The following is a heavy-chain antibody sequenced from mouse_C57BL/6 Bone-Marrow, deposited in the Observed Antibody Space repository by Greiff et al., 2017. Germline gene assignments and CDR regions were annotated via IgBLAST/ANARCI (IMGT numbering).Heavy chain of an antibody. CDR3: ARYRDWYYAMDY. CDR1: GYTFPDYY. D-gene: IGHD3-1*01. V-gene: IGHV1-26*01. Sequence: VQLQQSGPELVKPGASVKISCKASGYTFPDYYMNWVKQSHGKSLEWIGDINPNNGGTSYNQKFKGKATLTVDKSSSTAYMELRSLTSEDSAVYYCARYRDWYYAMDYWGQGTSVTVSS. J-gene: IGHJ4*01. CDR2: INPNNGGT.